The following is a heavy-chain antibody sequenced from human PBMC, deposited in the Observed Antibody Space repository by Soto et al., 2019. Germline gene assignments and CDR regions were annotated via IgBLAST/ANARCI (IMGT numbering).Heavy chain of an antibody. Sequence: SETLSLTCTVSGGSIISSSYYWGWIRQPPGKGLEWIGSIYYSGSTYYNPSLKSRVTISVDTSKNQFSLKLSSVTAADTAVYYCARHDHGGIVGATPWGNYFDYWGQGTLVTVSS. CDR1: GGSIISSSYY. J-gene: IGHJ4*02. CDR2: IYYSGST. V-gene: IGHV4-39*01. CDR3: ARHDHGGIVGATPWGNYFDY. D-gene: IGHD1-26*01.